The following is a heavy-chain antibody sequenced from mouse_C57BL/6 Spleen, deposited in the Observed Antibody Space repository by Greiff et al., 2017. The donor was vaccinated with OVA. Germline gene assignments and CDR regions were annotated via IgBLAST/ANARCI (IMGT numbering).Heavy chain of an antibody. CDR1: GYTFTSYW. D-gene: IGHD2-3*01. J-gene: IGHJ2*01. Sequence: QVQLQQPGAELVMPGASVKLSCKASGYTFTSYWLHWVKQRLGQGLEWIGEIDPSDSYTNYNQKFKGKSTLTVAKSSSTAYMQICSLTSKDSAVNYCARGGYEGYLDYWGQGTTLTVSS. CDR2: IDPSDSYT. CDR3: ARGGYEGYLDY. V-gene: IGHV1-69*01.